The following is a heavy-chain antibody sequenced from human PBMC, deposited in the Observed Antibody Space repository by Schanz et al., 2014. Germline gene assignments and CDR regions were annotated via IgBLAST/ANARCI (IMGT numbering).Heavy chain of an antibody. J-gene: IGHJ5*02. CDR2: IVPIAGIT. CDR3: AREVGLYDRGWFDP. Sequence: QVHLVQSGAEVKKPGSSVKVSCKASGGTFSSDTFSWVRQAPGQGLEWMGRIVPIAGITNYAQRCQGRVTITADKSSDTAYMKLSSLRSEDTAVYYCAREVGLYDRGWFDPWGQGTLVTVSS. D-gene: IGHD3-22*01. CDR1: GGTFSSDT. V-gene: IGHV1-69*08.